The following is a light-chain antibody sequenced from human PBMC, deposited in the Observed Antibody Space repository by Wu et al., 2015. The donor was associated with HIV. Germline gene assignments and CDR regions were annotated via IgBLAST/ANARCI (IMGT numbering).Light chain of an antibody. V-gene: IGKV3D-20*02. CDR2: GAS. J-gene: IGKJ4*01. Sequence: EIVLTQSPGTLSLSPGERATLSCRASQSVSSSYLAWYQQKPGQAPRLLIYGASSRATGIPDRFSGSGSGTDFTLTISSLEPEDFAVYYCQQRATWPLTFGGGTRLDIK. CDR3: QQRATWPLT. CDR1: QSVSSSY.